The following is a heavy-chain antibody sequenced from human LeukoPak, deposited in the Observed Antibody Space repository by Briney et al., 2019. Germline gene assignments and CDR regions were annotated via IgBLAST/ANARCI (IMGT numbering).Heavy chain of an antibody. J-gene: IGHJ3*02. CDR1: GVSISSRTHY. CDR2: INYSGDT. CDR3: ARYQGGTMFDI. Sequence: SETLSLTCSVSGVSISSRTHYWGWIRQPPGKGLEWIGSINYSGDTSYNPSLKSRLAISRDTTQNQFSLKVTSVTAADTAVYYCARYQGGTMFDIWGQGTKVTVSS. D-gene: IGHD3-10*01. V-gene: IGHV4-39*01.